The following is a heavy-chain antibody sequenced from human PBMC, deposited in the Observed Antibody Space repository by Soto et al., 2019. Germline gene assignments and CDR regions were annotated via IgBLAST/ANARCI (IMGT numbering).Heavy chain of an antibody. Sequence: SETLSLTCTVSGGSVSSGSYYWSWLRQPPGKGLEWIGYIYYSGSTNYNPSLKSRVTISVDTSKNQFSLKLSSVTAADTAVYYGAAFYDFWSGYAPGVYYYYYGMDVWGQGTTVTVSS. V-gene: IGHV4-61*01. D-gene: IGHD3-3*01. CDR3: AAFYDFWSGYAPGVYYYYYGMDV. J-gene: IGHJ6*02. CDR2: IYYSGST. CDR1: GGSVSSGSYY.